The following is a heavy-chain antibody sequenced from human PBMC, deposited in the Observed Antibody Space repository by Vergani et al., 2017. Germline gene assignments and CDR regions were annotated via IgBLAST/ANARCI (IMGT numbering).Heavy chain of an antibody. Sequence: QVQLVQSGAEVKKPGSSVKVSCKASGGTFSSYAISWVRQAPGQGLEWMGGIIPIFATANYAQKFQGRVTITADESTSTAYMALSSLRSEDTAVYYCARDRFPIAVAGAVQHWGQGTLVTVSS. V-gene: IGHV1-69*01. J-gene: IGHJ1*01. D-gene: IGHD6-19*01. CDR3: ARDRFPIAVAGAVQH. CDR1: GGTFSSYA. CDR2: IIPIFATA.